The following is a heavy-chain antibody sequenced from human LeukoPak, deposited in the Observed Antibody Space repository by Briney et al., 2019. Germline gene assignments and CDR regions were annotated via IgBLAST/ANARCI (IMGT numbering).Heavy chain of an antibody. D-gene: IGHD3-16*02. V-gene: IGHV3-23*01. CDR2: ISGSGGST. CDR1: GFTFSSYA. CDR3: AKDGVRVTFLSPRDYIWGSYRLGYFDY. J-gene: IGHJ4*02. Sequence: GGSLRLSCAASGFTFSSYAMSWVRQAPGKGLEWVSAISGSGGSTYYADSAKGRFTISRDNSKNTLYLQMNSLRAEDTAVYYCAKDGVRVTFLSPRDYIWGSYRLGYFDYWGQGTLVTVSS.